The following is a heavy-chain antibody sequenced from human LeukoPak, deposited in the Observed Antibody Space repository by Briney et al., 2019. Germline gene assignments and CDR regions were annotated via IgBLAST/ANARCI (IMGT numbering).Heavy chain of an antibody. Sequence: ASVKVSCKASGYTFTGYGISWVRQAPGQGLEWMGWISAYNGNTNYAQKLQGRVTMTTDTSTSTAYMELRSLRSDDTAVYYCARQVWQQLVRDYYGMDVWGQGTTVTVSS. CDR2: ISAYNGNT. J-gene: IGHJ6*02. D-gene: IGHD6-13*01. V-gene: IGHV1-18*01. CDR1: GYTFTGYG. CDR3: ARQVWQQLVRDYYGMDV.